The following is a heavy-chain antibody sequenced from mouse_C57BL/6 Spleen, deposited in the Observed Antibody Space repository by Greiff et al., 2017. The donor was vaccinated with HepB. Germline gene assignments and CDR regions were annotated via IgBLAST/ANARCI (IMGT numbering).Heavy chain of an antibody. CDR3: TRPYGSSYYAWFAY. D-gene: IGHD1-1*01. CDR1: GYTFTDYE. Sequence: VKVVESGAELVRPGASVTLSCKASGYTFTDYEMHWVKQTPVHGLEWIGAIDPETGGTAYNQKFKGKAILTADKSSSTAYMELRSLTSEDSAVYYCTRPYGSSYYAWFAYWGQGTLVTVSA. CDR2: IDPETGGT. J-gene: IGHJ3*01. V-gene: IGHV1-15*01.